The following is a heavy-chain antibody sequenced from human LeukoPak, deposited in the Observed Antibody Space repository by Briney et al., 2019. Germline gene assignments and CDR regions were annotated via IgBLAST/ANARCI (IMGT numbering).Heavy chain of an antibody. CDR2: IDPSDSYT. J-gene: IGHJ6*02. CDR1: GYSFTSYW. Sequence: GESLRISCKGSGYSFTSYWISWVCQMPGKGLEWMGRIDPSDSYTNYSPSFQGHVTISADKSISTAYLQWSSLKASDTAMYYCARHDWDYGGNSGYYGMDVWGQGTTVTVSS. CDR3: ARHDWDYGGNSGYYGMDV. V-gene: IGHV5-10-1*01. D-gene: IGHD4-23*01.